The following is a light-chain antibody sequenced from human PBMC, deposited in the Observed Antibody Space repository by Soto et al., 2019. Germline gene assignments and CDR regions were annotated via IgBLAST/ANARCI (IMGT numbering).Light chain of an antibody. V-gene: IGLV4-69*01. J-gene: IGLJ3*02. CDR3: QTWGTGLLV. Sequence: QLVLTQSPSASASLGASVKLTCTLSSGHSSYAIAWHQQQPEKGPRYLMKLNSDGSHSKGDGLPDRFSGSSSGAERFLTISSLQSEDEADYYCQTWGTGLLVFGGGTKLTGL. CDR1: SGHSSYA. CDR2: LNSDGSH.